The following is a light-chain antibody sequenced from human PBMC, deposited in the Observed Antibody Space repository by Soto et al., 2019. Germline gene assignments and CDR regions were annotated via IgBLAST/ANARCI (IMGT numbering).Light chain of an antibody. Sequence: SYEPTQPPSVSVAPGKTASVAGGGSNIGSKSVHWYQKKSGQAPVLVMYYDSDRPSGIPERFSGSNSGNTATLTISRVEAGDEADYYCQVWDISSGHVVFGGGTQLTVL. V-gene: IGLV3-21*01. CDR3: QVWDISSGHVV. J-gene: IGLJ3*02. CDR2: YDS. CDR1: NIGSKS.